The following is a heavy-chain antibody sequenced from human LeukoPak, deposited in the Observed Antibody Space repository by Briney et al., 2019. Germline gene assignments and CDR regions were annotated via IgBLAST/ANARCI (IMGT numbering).Heavy chain of an antibody. CDR3: ATFELAYCGGDCYSV. J-gene: IGHJ4*02. CDR2: FDPEDGET. Sequence: ASVKVSCKASGGTFSSYAISWVRQAPGKGLEWMGGFDPEDGETIYAQKFQGRVTMTEDTSTDTAYMELSSLRSEDTAVYYCATFELAYCGGDCYSVWGQGTLVTVSS. CDR1: GGTFSSYA. D-gene: IGHD2-21*02. V-gene: IGHV1-24*01.